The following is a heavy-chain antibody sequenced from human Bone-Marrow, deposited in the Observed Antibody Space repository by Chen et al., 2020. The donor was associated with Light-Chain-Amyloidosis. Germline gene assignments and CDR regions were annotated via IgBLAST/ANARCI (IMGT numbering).Heavy chain of an antibody. CDR2: INYSGIT. Sequence: QVQLQESGPGLVKPSQTLSLTCTVSGGSISSGDFFWTWIRQHPGKGLECIGYINYSGITYNTPSLKSRVAISRETSKNQFSLKLRSVTAADTAVYFCARGDSYSRDYFDSWGQGTLVTVSS. V-gene: IGHV4-31*03. CDR3: ARGDSYSRDYFDS. D-gene: IGHD3-10*01. J-gene: IGHJ4*02. CDR1: GGSISSGDFF.